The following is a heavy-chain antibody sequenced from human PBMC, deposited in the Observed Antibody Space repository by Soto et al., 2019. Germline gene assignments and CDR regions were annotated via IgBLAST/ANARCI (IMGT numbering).Heavy chain of an antibody. Sequence: PWGSLRLSCAASGFTFSNYAMGWVRQAPGKGLEWFSAITGGGGDTYYADSVKGRFTISRDNSNSALFLQMNSLGAEDTAVYYCAKGSSSSRPYYFDYWAQGTLVTVSS. J-gene: IGHJ4*02. CDR1: GFTFSNYA. D-gene: IGHD2-2*01. CDR2: ITGGGGDT. CDR3: AKGSSSSRPYYFDY. V-gene: IGHV3-23*01.